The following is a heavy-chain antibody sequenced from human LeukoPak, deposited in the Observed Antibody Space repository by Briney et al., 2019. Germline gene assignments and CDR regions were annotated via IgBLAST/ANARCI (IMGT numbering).Heavy chain of an antibody. V-gene: IGHV3-74*01. CDR1: GFTFSRYW. J-gene: IGHJ2*01. Sequence: SGGSLRLSCAASGFTFSRYWMHWVRQASGKGLVWVSRINSDGSSTSYADSVKGRFTISRDNAKNTLYLQMNSLRAEDTAVYYCARDGEYSSSWYFDLWGRGTLVTVSS. CDR2: INSDGSST. D-gene: IGHD6-6*01. CDR3: ARDGEYSSSWYFDL.